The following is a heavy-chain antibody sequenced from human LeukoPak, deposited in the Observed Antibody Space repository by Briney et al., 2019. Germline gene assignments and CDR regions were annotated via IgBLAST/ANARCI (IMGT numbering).Heavy chain of an antibody. Sequence: GGSLRLSCAASAFTFSSYSMKWDRQAPGKGMEWVSSMSSSSSYIYYADSVEDRFTTSRDNAKISLYLQMNSLRAEDTAVYYCARVSYRRITMIVVAFDAFDIWGQGTMVTVSS. D-gene: IGHD3-22*01. J-gene: IGHJ3*02. CDR3: ARVSYRRITMIVVAFDAFDI. V-gene: IGHV3-21*01. CDR2: MSSSSSYI. CDR1: AFTFSSYS.